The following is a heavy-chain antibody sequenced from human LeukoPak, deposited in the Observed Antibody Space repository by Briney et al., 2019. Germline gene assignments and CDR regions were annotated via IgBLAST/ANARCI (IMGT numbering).Heavy chain of an antibody. V-gene: IGHV7-4-1*02. J-gene: IGHJ4*02. CDR3: GRDPRLGIRGYTYGYIEY. CDR1: GYTFTGYW. Sequence: ASVKVSCKAFGYTFTGYWMHWVRQAPGQGLQWMGWINTNTGNPTYAQGFTGRYVFSLDTSVSTAYLQISGLTADDTAVYFCGRDPRLGIRGYTYGYIEYWGQGTLVTVSS. D-gene: IGHD5-18*01. CDR2: INTNTGNP.